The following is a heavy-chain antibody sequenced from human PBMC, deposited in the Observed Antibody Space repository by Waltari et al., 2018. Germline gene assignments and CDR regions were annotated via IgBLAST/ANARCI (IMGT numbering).Heavy chain of an antibody. CDR3: ATHGGNIVTRTRWSWFDP. CDR2: INPNSGGT. J-gene: IGHJ5*02. Sequence: QVQLVQSGAEVKKPGASVKVSCKASGYTFTGYYMHWVRQAPGQGLEWMGWINPNSGGTNYAQKFQGRVTMTRDTSISTAYMELSRLRSDDTAVYYCATHGGNIVTRTRWSWFDPWGQGTLVTVSS. V-gene: IGHV1-2*02. CDR1: GYTFTGYY. D-gene: IGHD2-15*01.